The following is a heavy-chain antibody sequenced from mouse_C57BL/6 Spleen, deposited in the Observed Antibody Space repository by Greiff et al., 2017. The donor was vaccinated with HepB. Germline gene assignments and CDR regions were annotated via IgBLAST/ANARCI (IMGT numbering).Heavy chain of an antibody. D-gene: IGHD4-1*01. CDR2: ISSGSSTI. V-gene: IGHV5-17*01. J-gene: IGHJ2*01. Sequence: EVKVVESGGGLVKPGGSLKLSCAASGFTFSDYGMHWVRQAPEKGLEWVAYISSGSSTIYYADTVKGRFTISRDNAKNTLFLQMTSLRSEDTAMYYCAKTGTSYFDYWGQGTTLTVSS. CDR1: GFTFSDYG. CDR3: AKTGTSYFDY.